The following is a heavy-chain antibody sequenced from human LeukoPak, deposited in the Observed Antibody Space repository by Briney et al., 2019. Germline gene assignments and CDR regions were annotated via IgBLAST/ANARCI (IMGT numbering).Heavy chain of an antibody. J-gene: IGHJ4*02. CDR1: GFSFSTSG. D-gene: IGHD3-10*01. CDR2: ISKDGRKN. V-gene: IGHV3-30*04. Sequence: GGSLRLSCEASGFSFSTSGVHWVRQAPGKGLEWMAVISKDGRKNHYADSVKGRFTISRDNSKSTLFLQMNSLRPEDTAIYYCARDLLNYGSAYHDVGILDSWGQGTLVTVSS. CDR3: ARDLLNYGSAYHDVGILDS.